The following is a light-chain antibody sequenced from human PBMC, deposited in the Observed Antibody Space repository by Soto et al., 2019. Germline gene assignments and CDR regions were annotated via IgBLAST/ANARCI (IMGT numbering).Light chain of an antibody. J-gene: IGKJ1*01. CDR3: QLYSSSPT. CDR2: DAS. V-gene: IGKV3-20*01. Sequence: EIVLTQSPGTLSLSPGERATLSCRASQSVRSSYLAWYQQKPGQSPRLLIYDASNRATGIPDKFSGSGSGTDFTLAISRLEPEDFALYSCQLYSSSPTFGQGTKVEIK. CDR1: QSVRSSY.